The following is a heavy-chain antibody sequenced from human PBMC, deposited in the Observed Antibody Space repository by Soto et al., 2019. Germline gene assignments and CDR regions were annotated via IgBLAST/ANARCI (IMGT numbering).Heavy chain of an antibody. V-gene: IGHV3-15*01. CDR1: GFTFSHAW. J-gene: IGHJ5*02. CDR2: IKSKADGETK. CDR3: CVVKRLDQYSTSGYWFDP. D-gene: IGHD2-15*01. Sequence: GGSLRLSCAASGFTFSHAWMSWVRQAPGKGLEWVGRIKSKADGETKDYGAPVRGRFTISGDDAKDTLYLQMNSLRIEDTAVYYCCVVKRLDQYSTSGYWFDPWGPGTLVTVSS.